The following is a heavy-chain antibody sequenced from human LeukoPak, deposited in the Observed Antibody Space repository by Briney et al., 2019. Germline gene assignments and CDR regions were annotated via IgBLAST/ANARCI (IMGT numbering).Heavy chain of an antibody. Sequence: SETLSLTCTVSGGSISSYCWSWIRQPPGKGLEWIGYIYYSGSTNYNPSLKSRVTISVDTSKNQFSLKLSSVTAADTAVYYCARVKHYIWGSYRYVWFDPWGQGTLVTVSS. CDR2: IYYSGST. J-gene: IGHJ5*02. CDR1: GGSISSYC. CDR3: ARVKHYIWGSYRYVWFDP. D-gene: IGHD3-16*02. V-gene: IGHV4-59*12.